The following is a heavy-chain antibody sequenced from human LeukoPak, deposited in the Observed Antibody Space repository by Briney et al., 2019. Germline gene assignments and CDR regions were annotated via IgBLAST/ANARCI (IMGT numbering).Heavy chain of an antibody. J-gene: IGHJ3*02. D-gene: IGHD3-9*01. CDR2: ISGDGGST. CDR3: TSPYYDILTGYLDAFDI. Sequence: GGSLRLSCAASGFXFNNYAIHWVRQGPGKGLEWVSLISGDGGSTYYTDSVKGRFTISRDNSKSSLYLQMNSLKTEDTAVYYCTSPYYDILTGYLDAFDIWGQGTMVTVSS. V-gene: IGHV3-43*02. CDR1: GFXFNNYA.